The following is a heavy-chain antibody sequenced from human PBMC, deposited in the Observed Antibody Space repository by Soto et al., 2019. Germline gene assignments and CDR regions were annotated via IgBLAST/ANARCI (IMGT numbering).Heavy chain of an antibody. V-gene: IGHV4-4*02. CDR1: GDSISTNYF. D-gene: IGHD6-19*01. CDR3: ARSFGWYAIDY. CDR2: ISHSGSV. Sequence: QVLLQESGPGLVQPSGTLSLSCAVSGDSISTNYFWGWVRQPPGKGLEWVGDISHSGSVNYNPSLQDPVNISIGKSKNQFSLKLNSVTAADTAVYYCARSFGWYAIDYWGQGTLVIVSS. J-gene: IGHJ4*02.